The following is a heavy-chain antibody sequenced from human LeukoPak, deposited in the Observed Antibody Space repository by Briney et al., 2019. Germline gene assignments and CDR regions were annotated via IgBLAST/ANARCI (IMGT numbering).Heavy chain of an antibody. CDR2: INPNSGGT. CDR1: GYTFTGYY. D-gene: IGHD3-16*02. V-gene: IGHV1-2*02. J-gene: IGHJ4*02. CDR3: ARVCSRYYDYVWGSYPFDY. Sequence: ASMKVSCKASGYTFTGYYMHWVRQAPGQGLEWMGWINPNSGGTNYAQKFQGRVTMTRDTSISTAYMELSRLRSDDTAVYYCARVCSRYYDYVWGSYPFDYWGQGTLVTVSS.